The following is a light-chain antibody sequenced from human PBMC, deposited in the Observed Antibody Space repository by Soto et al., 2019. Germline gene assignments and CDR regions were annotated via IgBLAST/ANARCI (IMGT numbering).Light chain of an antibody. CDR3: QRYNGT. CDR2: RTS. V-gene: IGKV1-5*03. CDR1: QTITDY. Sequence: DIQMTQSPSTLSASVRDRVTITCRASQTITDYLAWYQQKPGKAPKLLISRTSSLQSGVPSRFSGSGSGTEFTLTISSLQPDDSATYYCQRYNGTFGQGTRLEIK. J-gene: IGKJ5*01.